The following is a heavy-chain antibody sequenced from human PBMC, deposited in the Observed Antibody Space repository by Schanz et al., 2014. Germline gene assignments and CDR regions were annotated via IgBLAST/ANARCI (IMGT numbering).Heavy chain of an antibody. CDR1: GFTFSSYA. V-gene: IGHV3-23*01. D-gene: IGHD5-12*01. Sequence: EVQLLESGGGLVQPGGSLRLSCAASGFTFSSYAMTWVRQAPGMGLEWVSAISGRDGSTYYADSVRGRFTISRDNAENTLFLQMNSLRAEDTAVYYCARKVVATIGGYYDNWGQGTLVTVSS. CDR2: ISGRDGST. J-gene: IGHJ4*02. CDR3: ARKVVATIGGYYDN.